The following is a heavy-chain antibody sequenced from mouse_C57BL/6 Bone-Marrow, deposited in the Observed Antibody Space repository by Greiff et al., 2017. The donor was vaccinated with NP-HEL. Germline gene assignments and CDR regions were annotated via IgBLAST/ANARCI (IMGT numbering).Heavy chain of an antibody. CDR1: GYAFSSSW. D-gene: IGHD2-1*01. CDR3: ASHYGNYWYFDV. CDR2: IYPGDGDP. V-gene: IGHV1-82*01. Sequence: VQLQESGPELVKPGASVKISCKASGYAFSSSWMNWVKQRPGKGLEWIGRIYPGDGDPNYNGKFKGKATLTADKSSSTAYMQLSSLTSEDSAVYFCASHYGNYWYFDVWGTGTTVTVSS. J-gene: IGHJ1*03.